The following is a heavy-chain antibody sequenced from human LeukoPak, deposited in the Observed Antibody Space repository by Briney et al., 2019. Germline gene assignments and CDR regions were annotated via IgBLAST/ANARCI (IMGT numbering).Heavy chain of an antibody. CDR1: GFTFSNYW. Sequence: AGGSLRLSCVASGFTFSNYWMTWVRQAPGKGLEWVANIKQDGSVKYYVDSVKGRFTVSRDNAKNSLYLQMHSLRAEDSAVYYCARGVLQYWGQGTLVTVSS. CDR3: ARGVLQY. D-gene: IGHD4-11*01. J-gene: IGHJ4*02. V-gene: IGHV3-7*01. CDR2: IKQDGSVK.